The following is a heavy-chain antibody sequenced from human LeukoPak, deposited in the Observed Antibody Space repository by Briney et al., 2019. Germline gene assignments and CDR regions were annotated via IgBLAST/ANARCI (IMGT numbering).Heavy chain of an antibody. CDR1: GGTFSNYA. Sequence: SVKVSCKASGGTFSNYAISWVRRAPGQGLEWMGRINPILGVADYAQKFQGRVTITADRATGTAYMELSSLRSEDTAVYYCAREGIPGIAAAGLYYYYVMDVWGQGTTVTVSS. CDR3: AREGIPGIAAAGLYYYYVMDV. V-gene: IGHV1-69*04. J-gene: IGHJ6*02. CDR2: INPILGVA. D-gene: IGHD6-13*01.